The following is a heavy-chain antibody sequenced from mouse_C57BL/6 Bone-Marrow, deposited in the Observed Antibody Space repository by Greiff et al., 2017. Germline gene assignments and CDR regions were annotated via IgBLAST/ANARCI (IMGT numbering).Heavy chain of an antibody. CDR1: GFTFSSYG. D-gene: IGHD1-1*01. CDR3: ARHENYYGSRGVAY. V-gene: IGHV5-6*01. J-gene: IGHJ3*01. Sequence: EVKLMESGGDLVKPGGSLKLSCAASGFTFSSYGMSWVRQTPDKRLEWVATISSGGSYTYYPDSVKGRFTISRDNAKNTLYLQMSSLKSEDTAMYYCARHENYYGSRGVAYWGQGTLVTVSA. CDR2: ISSGGSYT.